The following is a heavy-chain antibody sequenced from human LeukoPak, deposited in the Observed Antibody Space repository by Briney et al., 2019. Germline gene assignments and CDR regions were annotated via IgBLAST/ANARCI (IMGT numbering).Heavy chain of an antibody. CDR1: GFTFSNYG. Sequence: GSLRLSCAASGFTFSNYGMHWVRQAPGKGLEWVALISYDGTNYYYGDSVRGRFTISRDNSKNTLYLQMNSLRAEDTAVYYCARDPGESDSWGQGTLVTVSS. J-gene: IGHJ4*02. CDR3: ARDPGESDS. CDR2: ISYDGTNY. V-gene: IGHV3-30*03. D-gene: IGHD2-21*01.